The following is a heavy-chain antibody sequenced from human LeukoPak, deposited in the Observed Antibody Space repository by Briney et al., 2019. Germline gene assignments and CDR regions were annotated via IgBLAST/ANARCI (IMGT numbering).Heavy chain of an antibody. V-gene: IGHV4-34*01. CDR2: IKHSGST. J-gene: IGHJ5*02. D-gene: IGHD5-12*01. Sequence: SETLSRTCVVYGGSFSGYYCSWIRQPPGKGLEWFGEIKHSGSTNYNPSLKSRVTISVDTSKNQFSLKLSSVTAADTAVYYCARVGQRYSGYAHPAFDPWGQGTLVTVSS. CDR3: ARVGQRYSGYAHPAFDP. CDR1: GGSFSGYY.